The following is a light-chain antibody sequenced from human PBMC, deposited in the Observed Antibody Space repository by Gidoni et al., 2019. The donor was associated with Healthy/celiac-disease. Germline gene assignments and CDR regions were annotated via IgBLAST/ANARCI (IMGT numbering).Light chain of an antibody. V-gene: IGKV1-33*01. J-gene: IGKJ4*02. Sequence: IQMIQSPSSLSASVGDRVTITCQASEDISKCLNWYQQKPGKAPKSLIDEASNLETGAPSRFSGSGSEADFTFSISSLQPEDIATYYCRRYENLRLTFGGGTRVEIK. CDR1: EDISKC. CDR3: RRYENLRLT. CDR2: EAS.